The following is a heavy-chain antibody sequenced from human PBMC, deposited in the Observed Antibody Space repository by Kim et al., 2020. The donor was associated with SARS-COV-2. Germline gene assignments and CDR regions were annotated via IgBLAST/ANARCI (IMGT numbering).Heavy chain of an antibody. V-gene: IGHV3-11*01. CDR1: GFIFSDYY. J-gene: IGHJ6*02. CDR3: ARDIAAAGIYYHGVDV. CDR2: ISSGSTII. Sequence: GGSLRLSCAASGFIFSDYYMSWIRQAPGKGLEWVSDISSGSTIIYYADSVKGRFTISRDNAKNSLYLQMNSLRAEDTAVYYCARDIAAAGIYYHGVDVWGQGTSVTVSS. D-gene: IGHD6-13*01.